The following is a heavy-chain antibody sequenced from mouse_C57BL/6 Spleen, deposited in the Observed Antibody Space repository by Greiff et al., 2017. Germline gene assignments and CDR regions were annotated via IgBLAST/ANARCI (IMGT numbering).Heavy chain of an antibody. CDR1: GYTFTDYY. V-gene: IGHV1-26*01. CDR3: AGIYYGYDYYAMDY. J-gene: IGHJ4*01. Sequence: VQLQQSGPELVKPGASVKISCKASGYTFTDYYMNWVKQSHGKSLEWIGDINPNNGGTSYNQKFKGKATLTVDKSSSRAYMELRSLTSEDSAVYYCAGIYYGYDYYAMDYWGQGTSVTVSS. CDR2: INPNNGGT. D-gene: IGHD2-2*01.